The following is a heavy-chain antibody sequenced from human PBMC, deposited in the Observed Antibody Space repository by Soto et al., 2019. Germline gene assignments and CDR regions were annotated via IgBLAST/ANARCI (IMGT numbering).Heavy chain of an antibody. Sequence: QVQLVESGGGVVQPGRSLRLSCAASGFTFSSYAMHWVRQAPGKGLEWVAVISYDGRNKYYADSVKGRFTISRDNSKNTLYLQMNSLRAEDTAVYYCARDKGYYYYYGMDVWGQGTTVTVSS. J-gene: IGHJ6*02. CDR3: ARDKGYYYYYGMDV. CDR1: GFTFSSYA. CDR2: ISYDGRNK. V-gene: IGHV3-30-3*01.